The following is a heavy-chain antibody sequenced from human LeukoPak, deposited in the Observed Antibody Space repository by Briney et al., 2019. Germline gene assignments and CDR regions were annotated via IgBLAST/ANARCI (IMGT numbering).Heavy chain of an antibody. CDR2: ITGSGDSA. J-gene: IGHJ4*02. CDR1: GFIFSSYA. Sequence: PGGSLRLSCAASGFIFSSYAMSWVRQAPGKGLEWVSSITGSGDSAYYADSVKGRFTISRDISKSTLYLQMNSLRVEDTALYYCARDPLWFGELSHFDYWGQGNLVTVSS. V-gene: IGHV3-23*01. CDR3: ARDPLWFGELSHFDY. D-gene: IGHD3-10*01.